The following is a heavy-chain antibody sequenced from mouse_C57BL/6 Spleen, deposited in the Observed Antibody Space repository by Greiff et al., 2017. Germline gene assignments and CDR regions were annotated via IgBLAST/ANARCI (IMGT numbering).Heavy chain of an antibody. D-gene: IGHD2-5*01. CDR3: AVTYYSNPWAMDY. CDR2: IYPGSGST. CDR1: GYTFTSYW. J-gene: IGHJ4*01. Sequence: VQLQQPGAELVKPGASVKMSCKASGYTFTSYWITWVKQRPGHGLEWIGDIYPGSGSTNYNEKFKGKATLTVDTSSSTAYMQLSSLTSEDSAVYYCAVTYYSNPWAMDYWGQGTSVTVSA. V-gene: IGHV1-55*01.